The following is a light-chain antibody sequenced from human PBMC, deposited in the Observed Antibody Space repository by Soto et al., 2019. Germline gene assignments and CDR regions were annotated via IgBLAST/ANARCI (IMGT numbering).Light chain of an antibody. J-gene: IGKJ1*01. CDR3: QQLNTYPRT. CDR1: QGISSY. V-gene: IGKV1-9*01. CDR2: AAS. Sequence: DIQLTQSPSFLSASVGDRVTITCRASQGISSYLAWYQQKPEKAPKLLIYAASTLQSGVPSRFSGSGSGTEFTLTINSLQPEDFATYDCQQLNTYPRTFGQGTKVDVK.